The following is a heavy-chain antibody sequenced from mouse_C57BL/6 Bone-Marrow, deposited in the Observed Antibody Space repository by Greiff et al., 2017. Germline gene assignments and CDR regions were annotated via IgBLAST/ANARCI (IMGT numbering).Heavy chain of an antibody. CDR2: ISDGGSYT. CDR1: GFTFSSYA. J-gene: IGHJ2*01. D-gene: IGHD1-1*01. CDR3: ARKGWEGYYASFDY. V-gene: IGHV5-4*03. Sequence: EVMLVESGGGLVKPGGSLKLSCAASGFTFSSYAMSWVRQTPEKRLEWVATISDGGSYTYYPDNVKGRFTISRDNAKNNLYLQMSHLKSEDTAMYYCARKGWEGYYASFDYWGQGTTLTVSS.